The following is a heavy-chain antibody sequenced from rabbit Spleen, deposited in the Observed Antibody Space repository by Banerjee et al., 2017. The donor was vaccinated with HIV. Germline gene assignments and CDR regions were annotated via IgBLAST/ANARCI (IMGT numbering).Heavy chain of an antibody. CDR2: IDPVFGIT. D-gene: IGHD7-1*01. Sequence: QLEESAGGLVQPGGSLKLSCKASGFTLSSYYMNWVRQAPGKGLEWIGYIDPVFGITYYANWVNGRFSISRENAQNTVYLQLNSLTAADTATYFCARDDTGDSQFYFKLWGPGTLVTVS. CDR1: GFTLSSYY. CDR3: ARDDTGDSQFYFKL. J-gene: IGHJ4*01. V-gene: IGHV1S7*01.